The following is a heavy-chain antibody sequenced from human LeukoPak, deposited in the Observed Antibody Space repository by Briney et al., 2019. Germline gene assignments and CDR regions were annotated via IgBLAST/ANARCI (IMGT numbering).Heavy chain of an antibody. J-gene: IGHJ4*02. V-gene: IGHV4-59*08. Sequence: PSETLSLTCTVSGGSISSYYWSWIRQPPGKGLEWIGYICYSGSTNYNPSLKSRVTISVDTSKNQFSLKVSSVTAADTAVYYCASNYYGSGSLDYWGQGNLVTVSS. CDR2: ICYSGST. CDR3: ASNYYGSGSLDY. CDR1: GGSISSYY. D-gene: IGHD3-10*01.